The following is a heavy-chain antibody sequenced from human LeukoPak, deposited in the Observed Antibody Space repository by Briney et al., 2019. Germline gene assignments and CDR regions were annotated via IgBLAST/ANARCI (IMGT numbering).Heavy chain of an antibody. CDR3: AKGRDFIVVVPAALPRVRFYYYGMDV. J-gene: IGHJ6*02. CDR1: GFTFSSYA. D-gene: IGHD2-2*01. CDR2: ISGSGGST. Sequence: PGGSLRLSCAASGFTFSSYAMSWVRQAPGKGPEWVSAISGSGGSTYYADSVKGRFTISRDNSKNTLYLQMNSLRAEDTAVYYCAKGRDFIVVVPAALPRVRFYYYGMDVWGQGTTVTVSS. V-gene: IGHV3-23*01.